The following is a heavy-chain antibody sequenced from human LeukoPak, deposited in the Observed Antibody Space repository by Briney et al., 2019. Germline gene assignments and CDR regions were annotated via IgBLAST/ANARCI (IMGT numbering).Heavy chain of an antibody. J-gene: IGHJ4*02. Sequence: NASETLSLTGAVYGESFSDYYWSWIRQPPGRGLEWIGEVYHGGTTNYNPSLKSRVIISADTSQNQFSLKLNSVTAADTAVYYCARVVYGDSSKDFDYWGQGTLVTVSS. V-gene: IGHV4-34*01. CDR1: GESFSDYY. CDR3: ARVVYGDSSKDFDY. D-gene: IGHD4-17*01. CDR2: VYHGGTT.